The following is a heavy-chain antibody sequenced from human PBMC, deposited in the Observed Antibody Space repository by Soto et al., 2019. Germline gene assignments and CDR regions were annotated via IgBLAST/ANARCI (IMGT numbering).Heavy chain of an antibody. D-gene: IGHD2-15*01. CDR1: GGSISSFNYF. J-gene: IGHJ5*02. CDR3: ARGGGSTFNWFDP. V-gene: IGHV4-39*01. Sequence: QLQLQESGPGLVKPSETLSLTCTVSGGSISSFNYFWGWIRQPPGKGLEWIGSLYYSGNTYYNPSLQSRVTISVDTPKKQCTLTLRSVTAADTAVYYCARGGGSTFNWFDPWGQGTLVTVSP. CDR2: LYYSGNT.